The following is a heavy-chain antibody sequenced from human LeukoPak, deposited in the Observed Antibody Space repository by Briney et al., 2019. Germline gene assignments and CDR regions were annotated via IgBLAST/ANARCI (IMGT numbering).Heavy chain of an antibody. V-gene: IGHV5-51*01. CDR1: RYISPTYW. J-gene: IGHJ4*02. CDR3: ARVADFGDDLVY. CDR2: FYPGESAI. D-gene: IGHD4-17*01. Sequence: GESLPFYCQVYRYISPTYWIAWAGQMPRKGMGCMRIFYPGESAIRYIPYFQGQVTISADKSITTAYLQWSRVQASDTAMYCCARVADFGDDLVYWGQGTLVTVSS.